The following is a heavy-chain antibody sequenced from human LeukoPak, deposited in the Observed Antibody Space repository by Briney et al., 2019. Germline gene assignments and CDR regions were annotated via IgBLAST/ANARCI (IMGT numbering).Heavy chain of an antibody. Sequence: GASVKVSCKASGYTFTSYGISWVRQAPGQGLEWMGWISAYNGNTNYAQKLQGRVTITTDTSTSTAYMELRSLRSDDTAVYYCARDLDSSSWYGGDYYYYYGMDVWGQGTTVTVSS. CDR3: ARDLDSSSWYGGDYYYYYGMDV. J-gene: IGHJ6*02. CDR2: ISAYNGNT. CDR1: GYTFTSYG. V-gene: IGHV1-18*01. D-gene: IGHD6-13*01.